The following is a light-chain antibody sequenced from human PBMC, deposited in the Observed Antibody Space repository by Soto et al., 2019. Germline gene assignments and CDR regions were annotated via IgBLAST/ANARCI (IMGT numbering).Light chain of an antibody. CDR3: QQYNNWPLT. CDR1: QSIGRN. V-gene: IGKV3-15*01. Sequence: EIVVTQSPATMSVSPGERVTLSCSASQSIGRNLAWCQQTPGQAPRLLIYGASTRATGIPARFSGSGSGTEFTLTISNLQSEDFAVYYCQQYNNWPLTFGQGTKVDI. J-gene: IGKJ1*01. CDR2: GAS.